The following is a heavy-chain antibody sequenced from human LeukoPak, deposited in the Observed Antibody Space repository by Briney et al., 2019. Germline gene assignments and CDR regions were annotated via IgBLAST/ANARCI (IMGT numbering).Heavy chain of an antibody. V-gene: IGHV4-34*01. D-gene: IGHD2/OR15-2a*01. CDR1: GGSFSGYY. CDR2: INHSGST. CDR3: ARLTPTTLSLYYYYMDV. J-gene: IGHJ6*03. Sequence: SETLSLTCAVYGGSFSGYYWSWIRQPPGKGLEWIGEINHSGSTNYNPSLKSRVTISVDTSKNQFSLKLSSVTAADTAVYYCARLTPTTLSLYYYYMDVWGKGTTVTVSS.